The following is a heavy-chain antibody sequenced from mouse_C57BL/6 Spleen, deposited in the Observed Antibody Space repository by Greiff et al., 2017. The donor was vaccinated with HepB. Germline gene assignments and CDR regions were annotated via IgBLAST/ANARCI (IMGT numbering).Heavy chain of an antibody. J-gene: IGHJ3*01. V-gene: IGHV1-7*01. D-gene: IGHD6-1*01. CDR3: AREESNPAWCAY. Sequence: VQLQQSGAELAKPGASVKLSCKASGYTFTSYWMHWVKQRPGQGLEWIGYINPSSGYTKYNQKFKDKATLTADKSSSTAYMQLSSLTYEDSAGYDCAREESNPAWCAYWGQGTLVTVSA. CDR2: INPSSGYT. CDR1: GYTFTSYW.